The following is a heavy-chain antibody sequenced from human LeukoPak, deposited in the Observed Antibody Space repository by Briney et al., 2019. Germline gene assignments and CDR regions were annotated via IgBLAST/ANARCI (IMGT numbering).Heavy chain of an antibody. D-gene: IGHD6-19*01. CDR1: GFTFSSYE. CDR3: ARDRQGIAVAGTPDY. V-gene: IGHV3-48*03. J-gene: IGHJ4*02. Sequence: GGSLRLSCAASGFTFSSYEMNWVRQAPGKGLEWVSYISSSGSTIYYADSVKGRFTISRDNAKNSLYLQMSSLRAEDTAVYYCARDRQGIAVAGTPDYWGQGTLVTVSS. CDR2: ISSSGSTI.